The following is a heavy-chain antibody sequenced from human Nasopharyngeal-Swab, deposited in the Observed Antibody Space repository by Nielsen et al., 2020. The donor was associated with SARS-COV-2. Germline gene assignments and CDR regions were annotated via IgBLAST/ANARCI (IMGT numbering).Heavy chain of an antibody. CDR3: AREAYYYGSGTYDS. J-gene: IGHJ4*02. V-gene: IGHV4-59*01. CDR2: LYYSGIT. D-gene: IGHD3-10*01. Sequence: WIRQPPGKGLEWIGYLYYSGITNYNPSLMSRVTISIDKSKNQFSLNLSSVNAADTAVYFCAREAYYYGSGTYDSWGQGTLVTVLL.